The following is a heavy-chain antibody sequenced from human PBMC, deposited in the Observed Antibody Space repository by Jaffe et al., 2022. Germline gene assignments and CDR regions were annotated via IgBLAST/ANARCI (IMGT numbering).Heavy chain of an antibody. CDR1: GFTFSSYG. V-gene: IGHV3-30*02. Sequence: QVQLVESGGGVVQPGGSLRLSCAASGFTFSSYGMHWVRQAPGKGLEWVAFIRYDGSNKYYADSVKGRFTISRDNSKNTLYLQMNSLRAEDTAVYYCAKVGFDPKLWGTPGYFDYWGQGTLVTVSS. J-gene: IGHJ4*02. CDR2: IRYDGSNK. CDR3: AKVGFDPKLWGTPGYFDY. D-gene: IGHD3-16*01.